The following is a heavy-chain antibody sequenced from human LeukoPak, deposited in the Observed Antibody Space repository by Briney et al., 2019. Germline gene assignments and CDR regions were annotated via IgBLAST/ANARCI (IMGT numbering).Heavy chain of an antibody. J-gene: IGHJ6*02. Sequence: QSGGSLRLSCAASGFTFSSYWMNWARQAPGKGLEWVSGISGTTSGTYYADSVKGRFTISRDNSKNTLFLQVNSLRAEDTAVYYCAKVRTYFYHGLDVWGQGTTVTVSS. CDR3: AKVRTYFYHGLDV. CDR2: ISGTTSGT. D-gene: IGHD1-14*01. CDR1: GFTFSSYW. V-gene: IGHV3-23*01.